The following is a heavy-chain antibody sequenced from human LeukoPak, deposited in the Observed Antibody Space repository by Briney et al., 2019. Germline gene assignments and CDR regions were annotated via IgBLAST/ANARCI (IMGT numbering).Heavy chain of an antibody. CDR2: IIPIFGTA. V-gene: IGHV1-69*13. Sequence: ASVKVSCKASGYTFTSYAISWVRQAPGQGLEWMGGIIPIFGTANYAQKFQGRVTITADESTSTAYMELSSLRSEDTAVYYCARVREYYYDSSGYYFNAFDIWGQGTMVTVSS. CDR1: GYTFTSYA. D-gene: IGHD3-22*01. J-gene: IGHJ3*02. CDR3: ARVREYYYDSSGYYFNAFDI.